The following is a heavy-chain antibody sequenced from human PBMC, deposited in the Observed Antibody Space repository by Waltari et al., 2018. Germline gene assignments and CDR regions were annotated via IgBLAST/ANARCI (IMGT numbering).Heavy chain of an antibody. CDR3: ARVPQISLAVAGADY. V-gene: IGHV3-7*01. Sequence: EVQLVESGGGLVQPGGSLGLPCPASGLTFSRYWMSWIHKPPGKGVGWVAKIKQEGSEKYYVDPVNGRVTISRDNAKNSLYLQMNSLRAEDTAVYYCARVPQISLAVAGADYWGQGTLVTVSS. D-gene: IGHD6-19*01. CDR1: GLTFSRYW. CDR2: IKQEGSEK. J-gene: IGHJ4*02.